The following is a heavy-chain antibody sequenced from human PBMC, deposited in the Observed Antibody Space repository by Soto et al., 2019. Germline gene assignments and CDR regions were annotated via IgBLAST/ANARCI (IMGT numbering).Heavy chain of an antibody. CDR2: INSDGSST. J-gene: IGHJ4*02. Sequence: GGSLRLSCVASGFTFSSYWMHWVRQVPGKGLVWVSRINSDGSSTTYADSVKGRFTISRDNAENTLYLQMNSLRAEDTGVYYCARVETCWSTSCYSDFDSWGQGTLVTVSS. CDR3: ARVETCWSTSCYSDFDS. V-gene: IGHV3-74*01. CDR1: GFTFSSYW. D-gene: IGHD2-2*01.